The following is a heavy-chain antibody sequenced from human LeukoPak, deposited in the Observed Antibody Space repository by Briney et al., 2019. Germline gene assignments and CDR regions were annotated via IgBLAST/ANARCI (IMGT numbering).Heavy chain of an antibody. J-gene: IGHJ4*02. CDR3: VKDMNSGSPLYYFRS. D-gene: IGHD2/OR15-2a*01. CDR2: ISYDGDKK. Sequence: PGGSLRLSCAASGFTFSDFAMHWIRQAPGKGLEWVAVISYDGDKKYYPDSVKGRFTISRDDSRNALYLQLSSLGAEDTAVYYCVKDMNSGSPLYYFRSWGQGTLVTVSS. CDR1: GFTFSDFA. V-gene: IGHV3-30*18.